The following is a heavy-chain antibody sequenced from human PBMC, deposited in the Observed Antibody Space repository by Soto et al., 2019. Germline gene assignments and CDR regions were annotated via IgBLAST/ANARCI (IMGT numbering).Heavy chain of an antibody. V-gene: IGHV1-8*01. D-gene: IGHD6-13*01. CDR3: ARVSVWWQQLPRGFPLDP. Sequence: ASVKVSCKTSGYTYTSYDINWVRQATGQGLEWMGWMNPNSGNTGYAQKFQGRVTMTRNTSISTAYMELSSLRSEDTAVYYCARVSVWWQQLPRGFPLDPWGQGTLVTVSS. CDR1: GYTYTSYD. CDR2: MNPNSGNT. J-gene: IGHJ5*02.